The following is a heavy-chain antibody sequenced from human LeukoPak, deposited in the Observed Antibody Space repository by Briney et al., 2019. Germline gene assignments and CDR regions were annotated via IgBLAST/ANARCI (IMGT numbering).Heavy chain of an antibody. Sequence: GGSLRLSCSASGFTFSSYAMHWVRQAPGKGLEYVSAISSNGGSTYYADSVKGRFTISRDNSKNTLYLQMSSLRAEDTAEYYCVRVAATAFLDYWGQGTLVTVSS. V-gene: IGHV3-64D*06. CDR1: GFTFSSYA. D-gene: IGHD2-15*01. CDR3: VRVAATAFLDY. J-gene: IGHJ4*02. CDR2: ISSNGGST.